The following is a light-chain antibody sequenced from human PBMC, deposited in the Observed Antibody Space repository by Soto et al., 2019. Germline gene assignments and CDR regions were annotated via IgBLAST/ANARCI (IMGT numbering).Light chain of an antibody. V-gene: IGKV2-28*01. J-gene: IGKJ3*01. CDR2: LGS. Sequence: DIVMTQSPLSLPVTPGEAASISCRSSESLLFTNGYNYLDWYVQKPGQSPQLLIDLGSHRAPGVYYRFGGSGSDTDATLIISRVETEDIGCYYSMQGGEAPFTFDPATKVYIK. CDR1: ESLLFTNGYNY. CDR3: MQGGEAPFT.